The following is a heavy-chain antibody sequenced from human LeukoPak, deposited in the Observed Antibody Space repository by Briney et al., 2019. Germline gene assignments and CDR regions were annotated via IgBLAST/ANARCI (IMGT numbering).Heavy chain of an antibody. J-gene: IGHJ4*02. V-gene: IGHV3-53*01. CDR2: IHSGGTR. CDR3: ASWYHIDY. D-gene: IGHD2-2*01. Sequence: GGSLRLSCAASGFTFSSYSMNWVRQAPGKGLEWVSLIHSGGTRYTDSVRGRFTISRDNSKNTLYLQMNRLRAEDTAMYYCASWYHIDYWGQGTLVTVSS. CDR1: GFTFSSYS.